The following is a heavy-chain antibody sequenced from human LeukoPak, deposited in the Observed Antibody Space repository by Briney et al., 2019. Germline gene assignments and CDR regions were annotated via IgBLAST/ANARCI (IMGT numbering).Heavy chain of an antibody. CDR1: GGSISSGDYY. CDR3: ARRKVAATPIFDY. Sequence: SETLSLTCTVSGGSISSGDYYWSWIRQPPGKGLEWIGYIYYSGSTYYNPSLKGRVTISVDTSKNQFSLKLSSVTAADTAVYYCARRKVAATPIFDYWGQGTLVTVSS. CDR2: IYYSGST. V-gene: IGHV4-30-4*01. D-gene: IGHD2-15*01. J-gene: IGHJ4*02.